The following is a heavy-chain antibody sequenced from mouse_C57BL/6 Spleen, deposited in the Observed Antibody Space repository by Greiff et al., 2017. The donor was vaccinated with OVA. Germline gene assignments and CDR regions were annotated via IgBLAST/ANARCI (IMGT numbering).Heavy chain of an antibody. CDR3: AKVITTSFDY. CDR1: GFNIKDYY. Sequence: VQLQQSGAELVKPGASVKLSCTASGFNIKDYYMHWVKQRPEQGLEWIGQIDPEDGETKYAPKVQGRATITTDNSSNTPYLQLSSLTSEDTAVXYCAKVITTSFDYWGQGTTLTVSS. V-gene: IGHV14-2*01. J-gene: IGHJ2*01. CDR2: IDPEDGET. D-gene: IGHD2-4*01.